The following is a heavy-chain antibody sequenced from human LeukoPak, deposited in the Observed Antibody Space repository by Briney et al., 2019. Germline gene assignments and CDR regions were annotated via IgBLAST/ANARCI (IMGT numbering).Heavy chain of an antibody. CDR3: AKILGRYSLAYYYMDV. Sequence: AGGSLRLSCAASGFTFSSYGMHWVRQAPGKGLEWVAFIRYDGSNKYYADSVKGRFTISRDNSKNTLYLQMNSLRAEDTAVYYCAKILGRYSLAYYYMDVWGKGTTVTISS. J-gene: IGHJ6*03. CDR2: IRYDGSNK. CDR1: GFTFSSYG. D-gene: IGHD2-15*01. V-gene: IGHV3-30*02.